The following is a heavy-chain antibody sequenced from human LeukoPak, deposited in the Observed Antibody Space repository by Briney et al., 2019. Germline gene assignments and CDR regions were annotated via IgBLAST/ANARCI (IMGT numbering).Heavy chain of an antibody. CDR1: GCTFISYA. Sequence: SVKVSCKASGCTFISYAISCVRQAPGQGLEWMGGIILIFGGANYAETFQGRVTITTDESTTTAYMALSSLRSEDTAVYYCARGSEETHYYMDVWGKGTTVTVSS. J-gene: IGHJ6*03. CDR3: ARGSEETHYYMDV. D-gene: IGHD3-3*01. V-gene: IGHV1-69*05. CDR2: IILIFGGA.